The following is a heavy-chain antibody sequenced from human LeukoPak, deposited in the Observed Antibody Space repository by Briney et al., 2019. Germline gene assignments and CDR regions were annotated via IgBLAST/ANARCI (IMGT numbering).Heavy chain of an antibody. J-gene: IGHJ5*02. D-gene: IGHD1-26*01. CDR2: FSAYNGHT. CDR1: GYIFNSYG. V-gene: IGHV1-18*01. CDR3: VRVIPQKWELPGKWFDP. Sequence: ASVKVSCKASGYIFNSYGISWVRQAPGQGLEWMGWFSAYNGHTNYVQKFQGRVTMTTDTSTSTASMELRSLRSDDTAVYYCVRVIPQKWELPGKWFDPWGQGTLVTVSS.